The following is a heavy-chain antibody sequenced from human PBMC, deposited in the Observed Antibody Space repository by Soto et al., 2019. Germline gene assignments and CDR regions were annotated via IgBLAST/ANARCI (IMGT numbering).Heavy chain of an antibody. Sequence: GGCLKISCTGSGYSFTSYWIVWVLPLPVEVLDWMGIIYPDDSDTRYSPSFQGQVTISADKSISTAYLQWSSLKASDTAMYYCARHVGTLLRGYCASTSCRFDTWGQGTLVTVSS. V-gene: IGHV5-51*01. CDR1: GYSFTSYW. CDR2: IYPDDSDT. CDR3: ARHVGTLLRGYCASTSCRFDT. J-gene: IGHJ5*02. D-gene: IGHD2-2*01.